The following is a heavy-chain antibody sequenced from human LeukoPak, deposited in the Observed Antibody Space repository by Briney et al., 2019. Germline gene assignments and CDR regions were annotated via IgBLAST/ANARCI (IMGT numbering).Heavy chain of an antibody. V-gene: IGHV3-7*03. CDR2: IKQQGSEK. CDR3: AKGTSAARPGWFDP. J-gene: IGHJ5*02. CDR1: GFTLSSYW. D-gene: IGHD6-6*01. Sequence: GGSLRLSCAASGFTLSSYWMSWVRQAPGKGLEWVANIKQQGSEKYYVDSVRGRFTISRDDAKNSLYLQMNSLRAEDTAVYYCAKGTSAARPGWFDPWGQGTLVTVSS.